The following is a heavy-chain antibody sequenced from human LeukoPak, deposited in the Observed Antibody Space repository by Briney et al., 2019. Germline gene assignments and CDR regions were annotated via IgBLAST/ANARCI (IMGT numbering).Heavy chain of an antibody. CDR1: GFGFSTYW. J-gene: IGHJ3*02. CDR2: IMQDGSEK. D-gene: IGHD6-13*01. CDR3: AREVYSSSRPADAFDI. V-gene: IGHV3-7*01. Sequence: GGSLRLSCVGSGFGFSTYWMSWVRQAPGKGLEWVANIMQDGSEKNYVDSVKGRFTISRDNARNSLYLQMNSLRAEDTAVYYCAREVYSSSRPADAFDIWGQGTVVTVSS.